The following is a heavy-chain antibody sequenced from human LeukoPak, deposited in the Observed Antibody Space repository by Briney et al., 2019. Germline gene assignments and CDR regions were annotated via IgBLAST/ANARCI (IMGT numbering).Heavy chain of an antibody. Sequence: PGGSLRLSCAASGFRFSGYWMTWVRQAPGKGLEWVANIKGDGSETSYVTSVRGRFTVSRDNSKNTLFLDLTSLRTDDTAVYYCARDMSGTYSFDYWGQGTLVTVSS. CDR3: ARDMSGTYSFDY. D-gene: IGHD1-26*01. CDR2: IKGDGSET. J-gene: IGHJ4*02. V-gene: IGHV3-7*01. CDR1: GFRFSGYW.